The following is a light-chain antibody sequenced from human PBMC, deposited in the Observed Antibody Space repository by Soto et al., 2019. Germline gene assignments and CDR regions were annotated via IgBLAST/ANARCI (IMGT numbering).Light chain of an antibody. CDR2: RAS. CDR3: QQYHTYWT. Sequence: IQMTQSPSTLSASVGDRVTITCRASQSIDGWLAWYQQKPGKAPRLLIYRASDLESGVPSRFRGSGSGTEFSLTISSLQPDDFATYYCQQYHTYWTFGQGTKVDI. CDR1: QSIDGW. V-gene: IGKV1-5*03. J-gene: IGKJ1*01.